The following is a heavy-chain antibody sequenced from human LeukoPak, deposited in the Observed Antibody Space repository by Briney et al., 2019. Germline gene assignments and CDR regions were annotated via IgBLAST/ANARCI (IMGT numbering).Heavy chain of an antibody. Sequence: PGGSLRLSCAASGFTFSSYAMSWVRQAPGKGLEWVSAISGSGGSTYYADSVKGRFTISRDNSKNTLYLQMNSLRAEDTAVYYCASPGDFWSGHYTSKIDYWGQGTLVTVSS. J-gene: IGHJ4*02. CDR1: GFTFSSYA. V-gene: IGHV3-23*01. CDR3: ASPGDFWSGHYTSKIDY. D-gene: IGHD3-3*01. CDR2: ISGSGGST.